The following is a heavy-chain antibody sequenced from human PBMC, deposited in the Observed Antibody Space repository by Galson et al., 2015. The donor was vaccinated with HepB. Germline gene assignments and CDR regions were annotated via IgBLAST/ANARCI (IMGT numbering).Heavy chain of an antibody. D-gene: IGHD3-22*01. CDR2: ISAYNGNT. J-gene: IGHJ4*02. V-gene: IGHV1-18*01. CDR1: GYTFTSYG. Sequence: QSGAEVKKPGASVKVSCKASGYTFTSYGISWVRQAPGQGLEWMGWISAYNGNTNYVQNLQGRVTMTTDTSTSTAYMELRSLRSDDTAVYYCARAYYYDSSVDYYVGGHFDYWGQGSLVTVSS. CDR3: ARAYYYDSSVDYYVGGHFDY.